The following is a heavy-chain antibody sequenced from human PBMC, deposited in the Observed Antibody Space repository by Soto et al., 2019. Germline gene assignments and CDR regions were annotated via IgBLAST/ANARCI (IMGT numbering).Heavy chain of an antibody. V-gene: IGHV4-4*02. CDR3: ARVSTTGWVWAFDS. D-gene: IGHD1-1*01. Sequence: QVQLQESGPGLAKPSETLSLTCAVSGGSISTNDWWSWVRQPPGKGPEWIGEGYHTGSTNHNPSLESRVTISVDKYKNDFSLKVNSVTAADTAVYYCARVSTTGWVWAFDSWGQGTLVTVSS. CDR1: GGSISTNDW. J-gene: IGHJ4*02. CDR2: GYHTGST.